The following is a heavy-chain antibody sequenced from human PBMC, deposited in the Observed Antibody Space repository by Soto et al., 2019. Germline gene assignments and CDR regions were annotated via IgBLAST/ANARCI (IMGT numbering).Heavy chain of an antibody. J-gene: IGHJ6*02. V-gene: IGHV1-69*13. Sequence: GASVKVSCKASGCTFSSYAISCVRQAPGQGLEWMGGIIPIFGTANYAQKFQGRVTITADESTSTAYMELSSLRSEDTAVYYCARDASRKLSRPYGMDVWGQGTTVTVSS. CDR2: IIPIFGTA. CDR1: GCTFSSYA. CDR3: ARDASRKLSRPYGMDV.